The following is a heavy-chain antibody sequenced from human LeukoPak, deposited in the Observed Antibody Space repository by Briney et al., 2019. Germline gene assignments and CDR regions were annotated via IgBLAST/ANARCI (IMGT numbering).Heavy chain of an antibody. V-gene: IGHV1-18*01. CDR1: GYTFTNYG. CDR2: IIAYNGNT. J-gene: IGHJ4*02. CDR3: ARDGLRYFDWLNVVLDY. Sequence: ASVKVSCKASGYTFTNYGISWVRQAPGQGLEWMGWIIAYNGNTNYAQNLQGRVTMTTDTSTSTAYMELRSLRSDDTAVYYCARDGLRYFDWLNVVLDYWGQGTLVTVSS. D-gene: IGHD3-9*01.